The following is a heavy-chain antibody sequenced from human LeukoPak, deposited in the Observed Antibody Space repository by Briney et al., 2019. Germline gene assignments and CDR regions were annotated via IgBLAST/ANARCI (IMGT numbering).Heavy chain of an antibody. CDR2: ISYDGSNK. CDR1: GFTFSSYA. CDR3: ARDWDGYSYGTPPFDY. V-gene: IGHV3-30-3*01. D-gene: IGHD5-18*01. J-gene: IGHJ4*02. Sequence: PGGSLRLSCAASGFTFSSYAMPWVRQAPGKGLEWVAVISYDGSNKYYADSVKGRFTISRDNSKNTLYLQMNSLRAEDTAVYYCARDWDGYSYGTPPFDYWGQGTLVTVSS.